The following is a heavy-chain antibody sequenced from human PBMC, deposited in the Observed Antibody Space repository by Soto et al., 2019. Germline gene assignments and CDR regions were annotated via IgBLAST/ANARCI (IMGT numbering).Heavy chain of an antibody. V-gene: IGHV4-59*01. CDR3: ARFDYDVSGFGYFQH. CDR2: ISYSGST. CDR1: GGSISGYY. J-gene: IGHJ1*01. D-gene: IGHD3-22*01. Sequence: QVQLQESGPGLVKPSETLSLTCTVSGGSISGYYWSWIRQLPGKGLEWIGYISYSGSTNYNPSLMSPVTIXXDXSXTQFSLKLSSVTAADTAVYYCARFDYDVSGFGYFQHWGQGTLVTVSS.